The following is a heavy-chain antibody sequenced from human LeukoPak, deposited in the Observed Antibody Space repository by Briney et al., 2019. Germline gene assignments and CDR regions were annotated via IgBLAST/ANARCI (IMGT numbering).Heavy chain of an antibody. CDR2: INPYHGNT. Sequence: ASVKVSCKASGYTFTGYYMHWVRQAPGQGLGWMGWINPYHGNTKYAQSLQGRVTLTTETSTSTAYMELASLRSDDTAVYYCARGSGIPAPYDAFDIWGQGTVVTVSS. CDR1: GYTFTGYY. D-gene: IGHD2-2*01. CDR3: ARGSGIPAPYDAFDI. V-gene: IGHV1-18*04. J-gene: IGHJ3*02.